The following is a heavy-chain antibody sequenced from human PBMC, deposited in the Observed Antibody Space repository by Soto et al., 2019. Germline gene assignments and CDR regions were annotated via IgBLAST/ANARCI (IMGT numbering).Heavy chain of an antibody. D-gene: IGHD4-17*01. Sequence: QVQLVQSGAEVKKPGASVKVSCKASGHTFIHYYIHWVRQAPGQGLEWMGIINPSGDSTRFAHGCQGRVIMTRDTSTSTIYMELSSLRSEDTAVYYCARGLDLGDYRDDAFYIWGQGTMVTVSS. CDR3: ARGLDLGDYRDDAFYI. J-gene: IGHJ3*02. CDR1: GHTFIHYY. V-gene: IGHV1-46*03. CDR2: INPSGDST.